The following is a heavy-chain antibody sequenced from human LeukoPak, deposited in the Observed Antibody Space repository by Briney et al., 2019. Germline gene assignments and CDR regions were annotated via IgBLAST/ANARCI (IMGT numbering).Heavy chain of an antibody. Sequence: SETLSLTCAVYGGSFSSYYWSWIRQPAGKGLEWIGRIYTSGSTNYNPSLKSRVTMSVDTSKNQFSLKLSSVTAADTAVYYCARDPGYGSGDMVWFDPWGQGTLVTVSS. J-gene: IGHJ5*02. CDR2: IYTSGST. CDR1: GGSFSSYY. V-gene: IGHV4-4*07. CDR3: ARDPGYGSGDMVWFDP. D-gene: IGHD3-10*01.